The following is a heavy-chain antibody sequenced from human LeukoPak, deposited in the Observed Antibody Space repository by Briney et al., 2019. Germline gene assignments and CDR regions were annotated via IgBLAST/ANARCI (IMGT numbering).Heavy chain of an antibody. V-gene: IGHV3-33*06. D-gene: IGHD2-15*01. CDR1: RVTFSSYG. CDR2: IWYDGSNK. J-gene: IGHJ5*02. Sequence: PGGSLRLSCAASRVTFSSYGMHWVRQAPGKGLEWVAVIWYDGSNKYYADSVKGRFTISRDNSKNTLYLQMNSLRAEDTAVYYSAKGPTPVVLDRNWFDPWGQGTLVTVSS. CDR3: AKGPTPVVLDRNWFDP.